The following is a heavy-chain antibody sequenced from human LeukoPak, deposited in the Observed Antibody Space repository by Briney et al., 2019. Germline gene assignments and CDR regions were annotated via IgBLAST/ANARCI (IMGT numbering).Heavy chain of an antibody. Sequence: GGSLRLSCAASGFTFSDYYMSWIRQAPGKGLEWVSYISSSGSTIYYADSVKGRFTISRDNAKNSLYLQMNSLRAEDTAVYYCAKDPLPMATIYYFDYWGQGTLVTVSS. CDR2: ISSSGSTI. CDR1: GFTFSDYY. V-gene: IGHV3-11*01. J-gene: IGHJ4*02. CDR3: AKDPLPMATIYYFDY. D-gene: IGHD5-24*01.